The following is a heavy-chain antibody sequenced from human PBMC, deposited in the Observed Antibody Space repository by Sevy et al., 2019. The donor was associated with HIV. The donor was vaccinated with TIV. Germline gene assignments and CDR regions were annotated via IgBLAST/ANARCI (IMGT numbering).Heavy chain of an antibody. Sequence: GGSLRLSCVASGFSVSSNYMAWVRQTPGRGLQYVSLIYTSGNTYYADSVKGRFTISIDDSRNTVFLQMNNLRVDDTAFYYCVTRQGTLIQWALHYWGPGALVTVSS. CDR1: GFSVSSNY. J-gene: IGHJ4*02. V-gene: IGHV3-53*03. D-gene: IGHD1-26*01. CDR3: VTRQGTLIQWALHY. CDR2: IYTSGNT.